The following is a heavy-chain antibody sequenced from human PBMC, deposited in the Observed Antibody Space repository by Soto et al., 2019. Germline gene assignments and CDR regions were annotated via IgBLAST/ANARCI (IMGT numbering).Heavy chain of an antibody. J-gene: IGHJ4*02. Sequence: QVHLVQSGAEVKKPGASVKVSCKASGYTFTSYGITWVRQAPGQGLEWMGWISAHNGNTDYAQKLQGRVIVTRDTSTSTAYMELRSMRADDTAVYYCARGRYGDYWGQGALVTVSS. CDR3: ARGRYGDY. CDR2: ISAHNGNT. CDR1: GYTFTSYG. V-gene: IGHV1-18*01. D-gene: IGHD1-1*01.